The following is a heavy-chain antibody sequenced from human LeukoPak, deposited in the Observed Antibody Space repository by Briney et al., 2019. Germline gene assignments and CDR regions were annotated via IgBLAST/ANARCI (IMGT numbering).Heavy chain of an antibody. CDR2: VSGSGGST. CDR3: AKRGVVIRVILVGFHKEAYYFDS. Sequence: GGSLRLSCAASGFTFSDYSMNWVRQAPGKGLEWVAGVSGSGGSTNYADSVKGRFTISRDNPKNTLYLKMNSLRAEDTAVYFCAKRGVVIRVILVGFHKEAYYFDSWGREPWSPSPQ. J-gene: IGHJ4*02. D-gene: IGHD3-22*01. CDR1: GFTFSDYS. V-gene: IGHV3-23*01.